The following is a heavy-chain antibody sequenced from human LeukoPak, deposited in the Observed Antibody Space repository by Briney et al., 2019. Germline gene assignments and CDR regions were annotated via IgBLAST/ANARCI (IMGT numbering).Heavy chain of an antibody. V-gene: IGHV1-18*01. J-gene: IGHJ5*02. D-gene: IGHD3-10*01. CDR3: ARVELRWSGQLLFGKKNWFDP. CDR1: GYTFTSYG. CDR2: ISAYSGST. Sequence: GASVKVSCKSSGYTFTSYGFSWVRQAPGQGLEWMGWISAYSGSTNYARKFQGRVTMSTDTATSTAYMELRSLTSDDTAVYYCARVELRWSGQLLFGKKNWFDPWGQGTLVTVSS.